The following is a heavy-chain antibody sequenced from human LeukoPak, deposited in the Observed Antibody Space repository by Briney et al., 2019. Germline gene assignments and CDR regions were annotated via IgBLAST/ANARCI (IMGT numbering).Heavy chain of an antibody. CDR3: ARRVGDGYNPYYFDY. CDR2: IYPGDSDA. Sequence: GESLKISCKGSGYSFTSYWIGWVRQMPGKGLKWMGIIYPGDSDARYSPSFQGQVTISADKSISTAYLQWSSLKASDTAMYYCARRVGDGYNPYYFDYWGQGTLVTVSS. J-gene: IGHJ4*02. D-gene: IGHD5-24*01. CDR1: GYSFTSYW. V-gene: IGHV5-51*01.